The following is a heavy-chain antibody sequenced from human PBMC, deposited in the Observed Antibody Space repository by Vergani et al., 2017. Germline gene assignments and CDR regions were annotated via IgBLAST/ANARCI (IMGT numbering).Heavy chain of an antibody. CDR3: TRRYDYSAYYYGY. J-gene: IGHJ4*02. CDR1: GVTFGDYT. V-gene: IGHV3-49*04. Sequence: EVQLVESGGGLVQPGRSLRLSCTTSGVTFGDYTMSWVRQAPGKGLEWVGFIRSKAYGGTTEYAASVKGRVTISRDDSKSIAYLQMNSLKTEDTAVYYCTRRYDYSAYYYGYWGQGSLVTVSS. CDR2: IRSKAYGGTT. D-gene: IGHD3-22*01.